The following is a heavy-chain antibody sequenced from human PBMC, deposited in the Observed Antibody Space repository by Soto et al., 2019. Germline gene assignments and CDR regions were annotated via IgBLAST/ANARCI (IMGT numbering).Heavy chain of an antibody. CDR2: INSDGSST. D-gene: IGHD6-19*01. CDR1: GFTFSSYW. V-gene: IGHV3-74*01. Sequence: GGSLRLSCAASGFTFSSYWMHWVRQAPGKGLVWVSRINSDGSSTSYADSVKGRFTISRDNAKNTLYLQMNSLRAEDTAVYYCARVPIALAPFDYWGQGTLVTVSS. J-gene: IGHJ4*02. CDR3: ARVPIALAPFDY.